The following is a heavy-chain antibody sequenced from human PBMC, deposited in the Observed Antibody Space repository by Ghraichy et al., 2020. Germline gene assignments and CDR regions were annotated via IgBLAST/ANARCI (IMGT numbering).Heavy chain of an antibody. CDR2: ISGSGGST. V-gene: IGHV3-23*01. CDR3: AKGEWELPHYGMDV. Sequence: LSLTCAASGFTFSSYAMSWVRQAPGKGLEWVSAISGSGGSTYYADSVKGRFTISRDNSKNTLYLQMNSLRAEDTAVYYCAKGEWELPHYGMDVWGQGTTVTVSS. CDR1: GFTFSSYA. D-gene: IGHD1-26*01. J-gene: IGHJ6*02.